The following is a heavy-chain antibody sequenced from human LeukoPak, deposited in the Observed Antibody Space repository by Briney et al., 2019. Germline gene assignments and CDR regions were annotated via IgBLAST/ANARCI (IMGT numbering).Heavy chain of an antibody. V-gene: IGHV4-34*01. CDR2: INHSGST. D-gene: IGHD3-22*01. CDR3: ARDYRMTMIVD. CDR1: GGSFSGYY. J-gene: IGHJ4*02. Sequence: PSETLSLTCAVYGGSFSGYYWSWIRQPPGKGLEWIGEINHSGSTNYNPSLKSRVSIPVDTSKNHFSLDLSSVTAADSAVYYCARDYRMTMIVDWGQGTLVTVSS.